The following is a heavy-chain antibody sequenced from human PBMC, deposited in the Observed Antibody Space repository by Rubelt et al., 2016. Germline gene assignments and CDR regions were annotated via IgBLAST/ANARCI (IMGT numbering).Heavy chain of an antibody. CDR3: ARVSNSYGSNPHPYFDY. J-gene: IGHJ4*02. D-gene: IGHD5-18*01. Sequence: QVQLQESGPGLVKPSETLSLTCTVSGYSISTGYYWGWIRQPPGKGLEWIGSIYHSGSTYYIPSLKSRVTISVDASKNQFSLNLGSVTAADTAMYDCARVSNSYGSNPHPYFDYWGQGTLVTVSS. V-gene: IGHV4-38-2*02. CDR1: GYSISTGYY. CDR2: IYHSGST.